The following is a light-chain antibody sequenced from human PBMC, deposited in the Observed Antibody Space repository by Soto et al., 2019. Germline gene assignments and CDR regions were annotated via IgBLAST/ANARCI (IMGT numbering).Light chain of an antibody. Sequence: DLQMTQSPSSLSASVGDRVTITCRASQSISNYLNWYQQKPGKAPKLLIYAASSMQSGVPSRFSGGGSETDFTLTISGLQPDDSATYYCQQSFSPLGTFGQGTKVEV. J-gene: IGKJ1*01. CDR2: AAS. CDR3: QQSFSPLGT. CDR1: QSISNY. V-gene: IGKV1-39*01.